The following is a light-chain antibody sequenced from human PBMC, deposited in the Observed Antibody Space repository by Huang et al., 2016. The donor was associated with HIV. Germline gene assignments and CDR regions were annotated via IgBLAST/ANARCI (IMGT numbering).Light chain of an antibody. CDR3: QQYNNWPPWT. V-gene: IGKV3-15*01. CDR1: KSVSSN. Sequence: EIVMTQSPATLSVSPGERATLSCRASKSVSSNLAWYQQKPGQAPRLLIYGASTRATGIPARFSGSGFGTEFTLTISSLQSEDFAVYYCQQYNNWPPWTFGQGTKVEIK. CDR2: GAS. J-gene: IGKJ1*01.